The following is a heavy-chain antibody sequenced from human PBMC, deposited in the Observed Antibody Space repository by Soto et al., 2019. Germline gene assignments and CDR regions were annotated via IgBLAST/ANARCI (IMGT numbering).Heavy chain of an antibody. Sequence: QVQLVQSGAEVKKPGSSVKVSCKASGGTFSSYAISWVRQAPGQGLEWMGGIIPIFGTANYAQKFQGRVTITADESTSTAYMELCSLRSEDTAVYYCARNSYYYDSSGYYWGYYYYGMDVWGQGTTVTVSS. CDR2: IIPIFGTA. D-gene: IGHD3-22*01. J-gene: IGHJ6*02. V-gene: IGHV1-69*01. CDR1: GGTFSSYA. CDR3: ARNSYYYDSSGYYWGYYYYGMDV.